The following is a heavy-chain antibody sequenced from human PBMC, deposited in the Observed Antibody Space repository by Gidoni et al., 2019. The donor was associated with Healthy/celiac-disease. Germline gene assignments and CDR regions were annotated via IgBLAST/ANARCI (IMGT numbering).Heavy chain of an antibody. V-gene: IGHV1-69*19. CDR3: AAPGRYCSSTSCYNLPLYYGMDV. CDR1: GGNFSSYA. Sequence: QVQLVQSGAEVKKPGSSVKVSCKASGGNFSSYAISWVRQAPGQGLEWLGGIIPIFGTANYAEKFQGRVTITADESTSTAYMDLSSLRSEDTAVYYCAAPGRYCSSTSCYNLPLYYGMDVWGQGTTVTVSS. J-gene: IGHJ6*02. D-gene: IGHD2-2*02. CDR2: IIPIFGTA.